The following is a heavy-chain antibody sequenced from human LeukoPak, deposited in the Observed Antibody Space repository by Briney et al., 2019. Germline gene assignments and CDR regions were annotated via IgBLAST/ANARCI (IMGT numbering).Heavy chain of an antibody. CDR2: ISGSGGST. Sequence: PGGSLRLSCAASGFTFSSYAMSWVRRAPGKGLEWVSAISGSGGSTYYADSVKGRFTISRDNSKNTLYLQMNSLRAEDTAVYYCAKEYYDILTGYRTDAFDIWGQGTMVTVSS. CDR3: AKEYYDILTGYRTDAFDI. J-gene: IGHJ3*02. D-gene: IGHD3-9*01. V-gene: IGHV3-23*01. CDR1: GFTFSSYA.